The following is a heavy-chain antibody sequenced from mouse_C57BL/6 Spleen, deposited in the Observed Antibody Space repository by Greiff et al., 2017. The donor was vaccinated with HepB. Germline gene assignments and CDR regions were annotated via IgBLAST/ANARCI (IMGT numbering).Heavy chain of an antibody. D-gene: IGHD1-1*01. J-gene: IGHJ3*01. V-gene: IGHV1-47*01. CDR3: ARIGDYGSPFAY. CDR1: GYTFTTYP. CDR2: FHPYNDDT. Sequence: QVQLKESGAELVKPGASVKMSCKASGYTFTTYPIEWMKQNHGKSLEWIGNFHPYNDDTKYNEKFKGKATLTVEKSSSTVYLELSRLTSDDSAVYYCARIGDYGSPFAYWGQGTLVTVSA.